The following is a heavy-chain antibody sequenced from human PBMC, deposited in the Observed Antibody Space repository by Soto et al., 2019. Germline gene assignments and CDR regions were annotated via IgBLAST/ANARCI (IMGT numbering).Heavy chain of an antibody. CDR1: GFTFSSYA. J-gene: IGHJ4*02. D-gene: IGHD2-15*01. V-gene: IGHV3-23*01. Sequence: GGSLRLSCAASGFTFSSYAMSGVRQAPGKGLEWVSAISGSGGSTYYADSVKGRFTISRDNSKNTLYLQMNSLRAEDTAVYYCAKVPLVVVVAATDSYYFDYWGQGTLVTVSS. CDR3: AKVPLVVVVAATDSYYFDY. CDR2: ISGSGGST.